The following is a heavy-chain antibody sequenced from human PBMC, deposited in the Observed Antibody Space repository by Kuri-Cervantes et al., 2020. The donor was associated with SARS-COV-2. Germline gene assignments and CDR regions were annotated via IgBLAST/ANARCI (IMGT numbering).Heavy chain of an antibody. D-gene: IGHD2-2*01. CDR1: GGSISSSSYY. V-gene: IGHV4-39*07. Sequence: SETLSLTCTVSGGSISSSSYYWGWIRQPPGKGLEWIGSIYYSGSTNYNPSLKSRVTISVDTSKNQFSLKLSSVTAADTAVYYCARVLLGDIVLVPAAAEYYGMDVWGQGTTVTVSS. CDR3: ARVLLGDIVLVPAAAEYYGMDV. CDR2: IYYSGST. J-gene: IGHJ6*02.